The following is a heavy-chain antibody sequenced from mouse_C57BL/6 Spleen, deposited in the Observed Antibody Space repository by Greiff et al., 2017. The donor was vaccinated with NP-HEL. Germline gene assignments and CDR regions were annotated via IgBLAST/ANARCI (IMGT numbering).Heavy chain of an antibody. D-gene: IGHD2-3*01. CDR1: GFSFNTYA. Sequence: EVQLVESGGGLVQPKGSLKLSCAASGFSFNTYAMNWVRQAPGKGVEWVARIRSKSNNYATYYADSVKDRFTIARDDSESMLYLQMNNLKTEDTAMYYCVRGDGYSYAMDYWGQGTSVTVSS. CDR3: VRGDGYSYAMDY. J-gene: IGHJ4*01. CDR2: IRSKSNNYAT. V-gene: IGHV10-1*01.